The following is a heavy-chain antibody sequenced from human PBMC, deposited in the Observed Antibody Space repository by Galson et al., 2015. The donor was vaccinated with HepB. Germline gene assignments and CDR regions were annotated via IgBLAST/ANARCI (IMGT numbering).Heavy chain of an antibody. D-gene: IGHD2-2*01. V-gene: IGHV1-18*01. J-gene: IGHJ6*02. CDR3: ARDLYGAPAAISDYYHGMDV. CDR2: ISAYYGNT. Sequence: SVKVSCKASGYTFTTYGITWVRQAPGQGLEWMGWISAYYGNTNSAQKLQGRVTMTTDTSTSTAYMELRSLRSDDTAVYYCARDLYGAPAAISDYYHGMDVWCQGTTVTVSS. CDR1: GYTFTTYG.